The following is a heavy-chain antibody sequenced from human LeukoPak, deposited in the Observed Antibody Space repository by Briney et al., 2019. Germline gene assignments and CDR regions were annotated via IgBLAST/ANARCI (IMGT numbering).Heavy chain of an antibody. CDR2: INPNSGGT. V-gene: IGHV1-2*02. D-gene: IGHD3-10*01. Sequence: ASVKVSCKASGYTFTSYDINWVRQAPGQGLEWMGWINPNSGGTNYAQKFQGRVTMTRDTSISTAYMELSRLRSDDTAVYYCARVRYYYGSGSFFGYWGQGTLVTVSS. J-gene: IGHJ4*02. CDR3: ARVRYYYGSGSFFGY. CDR1: GYTFTSYD.